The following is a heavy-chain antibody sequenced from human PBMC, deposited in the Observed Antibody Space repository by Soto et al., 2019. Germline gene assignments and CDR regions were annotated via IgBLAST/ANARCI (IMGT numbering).Heavy chain of an antibody. J-gene: IGHJ4*02. CDR2: ISSSSSTI. Sequence: PGGSLRLSCAASGFTFSSYSMNWVRQAPGKGLEWVSYISSSSSTIYYADSVKGRFTISRDNAKNSLYLQMNSLRAEDTAVYYWARDSETTVTKRSVTSVDYFDYWGQGTLVTVSS. D-gene: IGHD4-17*01. V-gene: IGHV3-48*01. CDR1: GFTFSSYS. CDR3: ARDSETTVTKRSVTSVDYFDY.